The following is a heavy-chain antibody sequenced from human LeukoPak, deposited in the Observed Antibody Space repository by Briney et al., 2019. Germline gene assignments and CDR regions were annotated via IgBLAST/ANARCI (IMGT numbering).Heavy chain of an antibody. J-gene: IGHJ4*02. V-gene: IGHV1-8*01. CDR2: MNPNSGNT. CDR3: ARRNTAMVAGLDY. Sequence: ASVKVSCKASGYTFTTYDINWVRQATGQGLEWMGRMNPNSGNTAYAQKFQGRVTMTRNTSISTAFMELSGLRSEDTAVYFCARRNTAMVAGLDYWGQGSLVTVSS. D-gene: IGHD5-18*01. CDR1: GYTFTTYD.